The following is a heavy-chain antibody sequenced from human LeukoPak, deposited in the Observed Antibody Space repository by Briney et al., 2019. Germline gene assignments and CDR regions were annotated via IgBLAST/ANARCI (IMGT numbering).Heavy chain of an antibody. CDR2: IKTDGSFT. V-gene: IGHV3-74*01. D-gene: IGHD2-2*02. CDR3: ARDWGRYCSSTSCYTGYYYYYYGMDV. J-gene: IGHJ6*02. CDR1: GFTFSNYW. Sequence: GGSLRLSCVASGFTFSNYWMHWVRQPPGKGLVWVSRIKTDGSFTSYADSVKGRFTISRDNSKNTLYLQMNSLRAEDTAVYYCARDWGRYCSSTSCYTGYYYYYYGMDVWGQGTTVTVSS.